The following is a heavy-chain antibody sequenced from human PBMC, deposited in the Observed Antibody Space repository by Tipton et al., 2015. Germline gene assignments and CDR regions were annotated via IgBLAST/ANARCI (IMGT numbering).Heavy chain of an antibody. Sequence: GLVKPSETLSLACSVSGDSIRNKHWSWIRQPAGKGLEWIGRIYSGGSVDYNASLKGRVTMSVDTSMNHFSLRLSSVTAADTAVYYCARLHPGDDWGQGTLVTVSS. D-gene: IGHD5-24*01. CDR3: ARLHPGDD. J-gene: IGHJ4*02. CDR2: IYSGGSV. V-gene: IGHV4-4*07. CDR1: GDSIRNKH.